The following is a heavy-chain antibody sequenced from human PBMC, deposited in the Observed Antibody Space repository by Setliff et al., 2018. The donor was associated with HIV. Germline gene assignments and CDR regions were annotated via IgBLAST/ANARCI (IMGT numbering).Heavy chain of an antibody. V-gene: IGHV4-61*09. Sequence: SETLSLTCTVSGDPMSSGSFFWTWMCQAAGGRLEWIGHIHNSGSTNYNPSLKSRVTMSADTSESQFSLRLTSVTASDTAVYYCARVSSSYYFLGAFDSWGQRTLVTVSS. J-gene: IGHJ4*02. D-gene: IGHD6-13*01. CDR1: GDPMSSGSFF. CDR3: ARVSSSYYFLGAFDS. CDR2: IHNSGST.